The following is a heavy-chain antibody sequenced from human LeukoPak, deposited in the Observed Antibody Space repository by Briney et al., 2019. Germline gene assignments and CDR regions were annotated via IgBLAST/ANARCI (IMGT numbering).Heavy chain of an antibody. CDR3: AKDVGRVINYYYYRMDV. V-gene: IGHV3-23*01. J-gene: IGHJ6*02. Sequence: GGSLRLSCAASGSTFSSYAMSWVRQAPGKGLEWVSAISGSGGSTYYADSVKGRFTISRDNSKNTLYLQMNSLRAEDTAVYYCAKDVGRVINYYYYRMDVWGQGTTVTVSS. CDR2: ISGSGGST. D-gene: IGHD3/OR15-3a*01. CDR1: GSTFSSYA.